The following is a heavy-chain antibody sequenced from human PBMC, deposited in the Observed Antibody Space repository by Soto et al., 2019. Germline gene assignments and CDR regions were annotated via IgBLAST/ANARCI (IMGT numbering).Heavy chain of an antibody. J-gene: IGHJ5*01. CDR1: GFTFSSYA. Sequence: GGSLRLSCAASGFTFSSYAMSWVRQAPGKGLEWVSAISGSGGSTYYADSVKGRFTISRDNSKNTLYLQMNSLRAEDTAVYYCAKDHPLGYCSGGSCYHNWFDPWGQGTTVTVSS. CDR3: AKDHPLGYCSGGSCYHNWFDP. CDR2: ISGSGGST. V-gene: IGHV3-23*01. D-gene: IGHD2-15*01.